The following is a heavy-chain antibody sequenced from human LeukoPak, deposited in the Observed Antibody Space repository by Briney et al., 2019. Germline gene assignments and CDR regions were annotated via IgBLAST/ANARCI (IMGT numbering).Heavy chain of an antibody. CDR3: AKTRPTYYYDSSGQRAAFDI. J-gene: IGHJ3*02. D-gene: IGHD3-22*01. CDR2: IRYDGSNK. Sequence: PGGSLRLSCAASGFTFSSYGMHWVRQAPGKGLEWVAFIRYDGSNKYYADSVKGRFTISRDNSKNTLYLQMNSLRAEDTAVYYCAKTRPTYYYDSSGQRAAFDIWGQGTMVTVSS. CDR1: GFTFSSYG. V-gene: IGHV3-30*02.